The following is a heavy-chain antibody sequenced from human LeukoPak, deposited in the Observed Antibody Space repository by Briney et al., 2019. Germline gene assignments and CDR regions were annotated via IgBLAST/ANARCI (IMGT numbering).Heavy chain of an antibody. J-gene: IGHJ4*02. V-gene: IGHV4-61*10. CDR1: GGSISSGSYY. CDR3: ASLLWFGESSFDY. Sequence: SETLSLTCTVSGGSISSGSYYWSWIRQPAGKGLEWIGYIYYSGSANYNPSLKSRVTISVDTSKNQFSLKLSSVTAADTAVYYCASLLWFGESSFDYWGQGTLVTVSS. CDR2: IYYSGSA. D-gene: IGHD3-10*01.